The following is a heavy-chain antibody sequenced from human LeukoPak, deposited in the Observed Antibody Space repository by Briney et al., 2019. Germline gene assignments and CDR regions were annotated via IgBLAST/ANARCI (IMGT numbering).Heavy chain of an antibody. D-gene: IGHD6-13*01. CDR1: GYSISSGYY. Sequence: PSETLSLTCAVSGYSISSGYYWGWIRQPPGKGLEWIGSIYHSGSTYYNPSLKSRVTISVDTSKNQFSLKVSSVTAADTAVYYCARVHTRQQLVRGDYFDYWGQGTLVTVSS. V-gene: IGHV4-38-2*01. J-gene: IGHJ4*02. CDR2: IYHSGST. CDR3: ARVHTRQQLVRGDYFDY.